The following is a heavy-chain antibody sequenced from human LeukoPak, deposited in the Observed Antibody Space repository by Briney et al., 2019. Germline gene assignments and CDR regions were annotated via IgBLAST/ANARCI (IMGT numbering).Heavy chain of an antibody. Sequence: GGSLRLSCAASGFTFSSYSMNWVRQAPGKGLEWVSYISSSSSTIYYADSVKGRFTISRDNAKNSLYLQMNSLRAEDTAVYYCARGWYYYDSSGYYPGAYFDYWGQGTLVTVSS. CDR2: ISSSSSTI. J-gene: IGHJ4*02. CDR3: ARGWYYYDSSGYYPGAYFDY. V-gene: IGHV3-48*04. D-gene: IGHD3-22*01. CDR1: GFTFSSYS.